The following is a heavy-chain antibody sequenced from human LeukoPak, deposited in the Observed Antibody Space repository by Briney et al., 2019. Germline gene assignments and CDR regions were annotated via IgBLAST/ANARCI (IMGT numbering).Heavy chain of an antibody. V-gene: IGHV4-39*01. CDR2: IYYSGST. CDR3: ARHYDYVWGSPTAFDY. D-gene: IGHD3-16*01. Sequence: SETLSLTCTVSGGSISSSSYYWGWIRQPPGKGLEWIGSIYYSGSTYYNPSLKSRVTISVDTSKNQFSLKLSSVAAADTAVYYCARHYDYVWGSPTAFDYWGQGTLVTVSS. J-gene: IGHJ4*02. CDR1: GGSISSSSYY.